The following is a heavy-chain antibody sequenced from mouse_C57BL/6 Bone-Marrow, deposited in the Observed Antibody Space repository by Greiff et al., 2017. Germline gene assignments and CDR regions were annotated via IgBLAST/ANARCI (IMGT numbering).Heavy chain of an antibody. Sequence: EVQLQQSGAELVRPGASVKLSCTASGFNIKDDYMHWVKQRPEQGLEWIGWIDPENGDTEYASKVQGKATITADTSSNTAYLQLSSLTSEDTAVYCCTTSYDGYSSWFAYWGQGTLVTVSA. V-gene: IGHV14-4*01. J-gene: IGHJ3*01. D-gene: IGHD2-3*01. CDR3: TTSYDGYSSWFAY. CDR1: GFNIKDDY. CDR2: IDPENGDT.